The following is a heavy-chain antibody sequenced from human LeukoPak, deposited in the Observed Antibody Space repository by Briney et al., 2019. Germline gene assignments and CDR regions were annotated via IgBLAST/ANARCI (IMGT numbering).Heavy chain of an antibody. CDR2: IYTSGST. V-gene: IGHV4-4*07. CDR3: ARDVGYYDILTGYYDY. J-gene: IGHJ4*02. Sequence: SETLSLTCTVSGGSISSYYWSWIRQPAGKGLEWIGRIYTSGSTNYNPSLKSRVTMSVDTSKNQFPLKLSSVTAADTAVYYCARDVGYYDILTGYYDYWGQGTLVTVSS. CDR1: GGSISSYY. D-gene: IGHD3-9*01.